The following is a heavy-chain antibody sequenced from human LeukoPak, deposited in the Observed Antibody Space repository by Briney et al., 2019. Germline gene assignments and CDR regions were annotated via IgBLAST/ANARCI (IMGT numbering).Heavy chain of an antibody. D-gene: IGHD2-2*02. CDR3: ARPNCSSTSCYTDRYFDL. V-gene: IGHV3-21*01. J-gene: IGHJ2*01. Sequence: GGSLRLSCAASGFTFSSYSMNWVRQAPGKGLEWVSSISSSSSYIYYADSVKGRFTISRDNAKNSLYLQMNSLRAEDTAVYYCARPNCSSTSCYTDRYFDLWGRGTLVTVSS. CDR2: ISSSSSYI. CDR1: GFTFSSYS.